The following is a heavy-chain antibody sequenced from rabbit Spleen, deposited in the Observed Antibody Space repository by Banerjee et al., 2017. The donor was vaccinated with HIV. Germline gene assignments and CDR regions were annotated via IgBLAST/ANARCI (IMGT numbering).Heavy chain of an antibody. D-gene: IGHD6-1*01. CDR2: INTATGKG. J-gene: IGHJ4*01. V-gene: IGHV1S45*01. CDR1: GFFFSDRDA. CDR3: ARDRTNGDGYNFHL. Sequence: EQLEENGGGMVKTEGSLTVNCKTSGFFFSDRDAMCRVRQAPGKGLEWIACINTATGKGVYATWAKGRFTISRTSSTTVTLQMTSLTAADTATYFCARDRTNGDGYNFHLWGPVTLVTVS.